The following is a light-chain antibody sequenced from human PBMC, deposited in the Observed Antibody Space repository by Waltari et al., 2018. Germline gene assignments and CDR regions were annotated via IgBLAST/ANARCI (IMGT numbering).Light chain of an antibody. CDR1: QSVSSN. CDR2: GAS. V-gene: IGKV3-15*01. Sequence: EIVMTQSPATLSVSPGERATLSSRASQSVSSNLAWYQQKPGQAPRLLIYGASTRATGIPARFSGSGSGTEFTLTISSMQSEDFAVYYCQQYNNWPPSYTFGQGTKLEIK. CDR3: QQYNNWPPSYT. J-gene: IGKJ2*01.